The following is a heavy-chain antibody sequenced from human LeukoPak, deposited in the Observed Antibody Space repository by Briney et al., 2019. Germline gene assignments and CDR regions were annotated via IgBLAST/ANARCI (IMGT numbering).Heavy chain of an antibody. V-gene: IGHV4-59*01. J-gene: IGHJ6*02. Sequence: SETLSLTCTVSGGSISSYYWSWIRQPPGKGLEWIGYIYYSGSTNYNPSLKSRVTISVDTSKNQFSLKLSSVTAADTAVYYCARAGDITNPLFGYYGMDVWGQGTTVTVSS. CDR2: IYYSGST. D-gene: IGHD2-15*01. CDR3: ARAGDITNPLFGYYGMDV. CDR1: GGSISSYY.